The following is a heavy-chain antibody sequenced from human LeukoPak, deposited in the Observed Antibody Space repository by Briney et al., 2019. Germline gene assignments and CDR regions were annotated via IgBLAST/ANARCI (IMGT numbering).Heavy chain of an antibody. D-gene: IGHD3-22*01. J-gene: IGHJ4*02. CDR3: ARDYDSSGYPYDY. CDR1: GLTFSSSA. V-gene: IGHV3-21*01. Sequence: PGGSLRLSCAASGLTFSSSAIHWVRQAPGKGLEWVSSISSSSSYIYYADSVKGRFSISRDNAKNSLYLQMNSLRAEDTAVYYCARDYDSSGYPYDYWGQGTLVTVSS. CDR2: ISSSSSYI.